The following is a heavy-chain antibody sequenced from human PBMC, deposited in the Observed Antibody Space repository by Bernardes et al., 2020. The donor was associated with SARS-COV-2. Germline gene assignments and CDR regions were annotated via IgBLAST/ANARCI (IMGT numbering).Heavy chain of an antibody. CDR2: ISAYNGKT. D-gene: IGHD4-17*01. CDR3: VRDRTVTTGWLDP. CDR1: GYTFSSYG. Sequence: ASVKVSCKSFGYTFSSYGISWVRQAPGQGLEWMGWISAYNGKTNYRQSLQGRVTMTTDTSTSTAYMELRNLRSDDTAVYYCVRDRTVTTGWLDPWGQGTLVTVSS. V-gene: IGHV1-18*01. J-gene: IGHJ5*02.